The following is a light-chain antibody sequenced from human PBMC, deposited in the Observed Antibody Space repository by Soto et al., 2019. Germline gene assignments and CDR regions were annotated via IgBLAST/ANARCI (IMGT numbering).Light chain of an antibody. Sequence: QSALTQPASVSGSPGQSITISCTGSGRDIGAYDYVSWYQQHPGKAPKLLIYGVNNRPSGVSYRFSASKSAFTASLTISGLQPDDEADYSCSAWDDSLSGPVFGGGTKLTVL. CDR2: GVN. CDR1: GRDIGAYDY. CDR3: SAWDDSLSGPV. V-gene: IGLV2-14*01. J-gene: IGLJ3*02.